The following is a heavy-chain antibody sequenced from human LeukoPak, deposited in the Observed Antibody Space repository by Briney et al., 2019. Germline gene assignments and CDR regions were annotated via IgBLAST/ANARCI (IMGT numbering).Heavy chain of an antibody. V-gene: IGHV4-59*01. CDR3: ARLGYSSSSRWFDP. D-gene: IGHD6-6*01. J-gene: IGHJ5*02. CDR1: GGSISSYY. Sequence: PSETLSLTCTVSGGSISSYYWSWIRQPPGKGLEWIGHIYGSGSTNYNPSLKSRVTLSVDTSKNQFSLKLTSVTAADTAVYYCARLGYSSSSRWFDPWGQGTLVTVSS. CDR2: IYGSGST.